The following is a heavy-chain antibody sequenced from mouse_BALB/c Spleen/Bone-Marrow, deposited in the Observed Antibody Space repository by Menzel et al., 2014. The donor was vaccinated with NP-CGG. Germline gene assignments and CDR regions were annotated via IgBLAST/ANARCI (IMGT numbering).Heavy chain of an antibody. V-gene: IGHV5-6-3*01. CDR2: INSNGGST. D-gene: IGHD2-4*01. CDR3: ARDYDYDY. CDR1: GFTFSSYG. J-gene: IGHJ2*01. Sequence: EVHLVESGGGLVQPGGYLKLSCAASGFTFSSYGMSWVRQTPDKRLELVATINSNGGSTYYPDSVKGRFTISRDNAKNTLYLQMSSLKSEDTAMYYCARDYDYDYWGQGTTLTVSS.